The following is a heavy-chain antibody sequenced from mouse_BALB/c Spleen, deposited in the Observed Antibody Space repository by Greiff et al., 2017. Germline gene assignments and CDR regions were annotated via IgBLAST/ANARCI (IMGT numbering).Heavy chain of an antibody. Sequence: EVQLQESGPGLVKPSQSLSLTCTVTGYSITSDYAWNWIRQFPGNKLEWMGYISYSGSTSYNPSLKSRISITRDTSKNQFFLQLNSVTTEDTATYYCVREVRRTWFAYWGQGTLVTVSA. D-gene: IGHD2-14*01. J-gene: IGHJ3*01. CDR2: ISYSGST. CDR3: VREVRRTWFAY. V-gene: IGHV3-2*02. CDR1: GYSITSDYA.